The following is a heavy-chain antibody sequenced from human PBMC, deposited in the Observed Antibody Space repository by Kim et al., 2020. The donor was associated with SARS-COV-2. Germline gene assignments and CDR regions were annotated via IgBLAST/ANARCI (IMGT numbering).Heavy chain of an antibody. CDR1: GFTVSSYY. V-gene: IGHV3-53*04. CDR3: SAIGRGGSMIFGAFYG. J-gene: IGHJ3*01. CDR2: IYCDGSK. D-gene: IGHD3-16*01. Sequence: GGSLRLSCAASGFTVSSYYMRWVRQAPGKGLEWVSVIYCDGSKYYAASSMDRLFTFTHNTSNTMYHQQISRMGEDTTVYYYSAIGRGGSMIFGAFYGWG.